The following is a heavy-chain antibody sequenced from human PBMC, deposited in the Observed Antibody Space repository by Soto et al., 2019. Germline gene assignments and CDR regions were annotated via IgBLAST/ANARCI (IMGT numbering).Heavy chain of an antibody. CDR3: ARKTRPYYYGSGSYNY. J-gene: IGHJ4*02. D-gene: IGHD3-10*01. V-gene: IGHV1-8*01. CDR1: GYTFTSYD. Sequence: QVQLVQSGAEVKKPGASVKVSCMASGYTFTSYDINCVRQATGQGLEWMGWMNPNSGNTGYAQKFQGRVTMTRNTSISTAYMELSSLRSEDTAVYYCARKTRPYYYGSGSYNYWGQGTLVTVSS. CDR2: MNPNSGNT.